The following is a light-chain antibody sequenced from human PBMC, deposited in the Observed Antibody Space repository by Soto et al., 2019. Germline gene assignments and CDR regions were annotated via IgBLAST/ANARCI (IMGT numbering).Light chain of an antibody. CDR3: CSYAGSSTLGV. Sequence: QSVLTQPASVSGSPGQSITISCTGTSSDVGSYNLVSWYQQHPGKAPKLMIYEVSKRPSGVSNRFSGSKSGNTASLTISGLQAEDEADYYCCSYAGSSTLGVFGGGTKL. J-gene: IGLJ2*01. CDR1: SSDVGSYNL. CDR2: EVS. V-gene: IGLV2-23*02.